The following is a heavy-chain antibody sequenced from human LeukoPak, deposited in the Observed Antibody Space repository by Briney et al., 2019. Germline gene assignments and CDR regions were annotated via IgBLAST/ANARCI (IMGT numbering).Heavy chain of an antibody. V-gene: IGHV4-34*01. CDR1: GGSFSGYY. Sequence: PSETLSLTCAVYGGSFSGYYWSRIRQPPGKGLEWIGEINHSGSTNYNPSLKSRVTISVDTSKNQFSLKLSSVTAADTAVYYCARGNANIAAAGTEKYYYYYYYMDVWGKGTTVTVSS. CDR3: ARGNANIAAAGTEKYYYYYYYMDV. J-gene: IGHJ6*03. CDR2: INHSGST. D-gene: IGHD6-13*01.